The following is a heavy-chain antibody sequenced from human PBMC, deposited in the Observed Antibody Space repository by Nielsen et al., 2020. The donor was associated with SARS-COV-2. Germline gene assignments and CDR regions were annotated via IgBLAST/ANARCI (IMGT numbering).Heavy chain of an antibody. J-gene: IGHJ6*03. D-gene: IGHD6-6*01. CDR1: GFTFSSYW. CDR2: ISDTSSYI. Sequence: GGSLRLSCAASGFTFSSYWMSWVRQAPGKGLEYISTISDTSSYIYYADSVKGRFTISRDNAKNSLYLQMNSLRDEDTAVYYCAREGLDYYYMDVWGKGTTVTVSS. V-gene: IGHV3-21*01. CDR3: AREGLDYYYMDV.